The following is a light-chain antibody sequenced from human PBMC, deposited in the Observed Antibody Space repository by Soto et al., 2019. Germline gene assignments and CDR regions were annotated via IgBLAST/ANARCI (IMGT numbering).Light chain of an antibody. CDR3: QESYTGPAVS. CDR1: QNIDNY. J-gene: IGKJ4*01. Sequence: DIQMTQSPSSLSASLGDRVTITCRASQNIDNYLNWYQHKPGKAPKLLIYATSTLQGGVPSRFSGSGSGTEFTLTISSLQPEDFATHFCQESYTGPAVSFGGGTKVDIK. CDR2: ATS. V-gene: IGKV1-39*01.